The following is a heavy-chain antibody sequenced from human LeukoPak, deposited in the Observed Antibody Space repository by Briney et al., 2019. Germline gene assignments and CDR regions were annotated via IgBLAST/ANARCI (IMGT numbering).Heavy chain of an antibody. V-gene: IGHV3-53*01. CDR1: GFTVSSNY. Sequence: GGSLRPSCAVSGFTVSSNYMAWVRQAPGKGLGWISVIYSGGSIYYADSVKGRFTISRDISKNTVDLQLNSLRAEDTAVYYCASGKETSMAQGYWGQGTLVTVSS. J-gene: IGHJ4*02. D-gene: IGHD5-18*01. CDR2: IYSGGSI. CDR3: ASGKETSMAQGY.